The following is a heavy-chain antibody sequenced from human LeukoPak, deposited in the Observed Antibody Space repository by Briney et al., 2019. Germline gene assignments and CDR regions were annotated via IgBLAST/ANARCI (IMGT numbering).Heavy chain of an antibody. D-gene: IGHD1-26*01. J-gene: IGHJ4*02. CDR2: INPNSGGT. V-gene: IGHV1-2*02. CDR1: GYTFTDYY. CDR3: ANPPLNSGVDY. Sequence: ASVKVSCKASGYTFTDYYLHWVRQAPGQGLKWMGWINPNSGGTNYAQKFQGRVTMTRDTSISTAYMELSRLRSDDTAIYYCANPPLNSGVDYWGQGTLVTVSS.